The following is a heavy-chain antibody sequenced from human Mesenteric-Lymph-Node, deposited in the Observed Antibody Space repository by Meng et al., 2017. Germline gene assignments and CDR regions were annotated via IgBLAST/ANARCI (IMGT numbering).Heavy chain of an antibody. D-gene: IGHD5-12*01. V-gene: IGHV3-30*04. Sequence: GESLKISCAASGFTFSSYVIHWVRQAPGKGLEWVATISYDGSDKYYADSVKGRFTISRVNSKNTMYLQVNSLRSEDTDVYYCGRCGCGTHLGFDIWGQGTLVTVSS. CDR1: GFTFSSYV. CDR2: ISYDGSDK. CDR3: GRCGCGTHLGFDI. J-gene: IGHJ3*02.